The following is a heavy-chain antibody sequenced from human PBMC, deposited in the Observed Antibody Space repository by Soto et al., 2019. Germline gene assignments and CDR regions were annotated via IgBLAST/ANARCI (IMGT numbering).Heavy chain of an antibody. J-gene: IGHJ3*02. Sequence: QLHLVQSGAEVKKTGSSVQISCKASGYTFTYRHLHWVRQAPGQALEWMGWITPFNGNTYYAQKFQGTVNIHRDESKSTVFLDLRSLRSEDTAMYYCANLASGSDAFDIWGPGTMVTVSS. V-gene: IGHV1-45*02. D-gene: IGHD3-10*01. CDR3: ANLASGSDAFDI. CDR2: ITPFNGNT. CDR1: GYTFTYRH.